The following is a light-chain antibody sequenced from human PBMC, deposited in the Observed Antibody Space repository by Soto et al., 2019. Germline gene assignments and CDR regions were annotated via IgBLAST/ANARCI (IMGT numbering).Light chain of an antibody. CDR3: LQDYDYPRT. J-gene: IGKJ1*01. Sequence: DIQMTQSPSTLSASVGDRVTITCRASQNINTWLAWYQQKPGKGPILLIYRASRLESGVPSRFSGSGSGTEFALTISSLQPDDFATYYCLQDYDYPRTFGQGTKVDIK. V-gene: IGKV1-5*03. CDR1: QNINTW. CDR2: RAS.